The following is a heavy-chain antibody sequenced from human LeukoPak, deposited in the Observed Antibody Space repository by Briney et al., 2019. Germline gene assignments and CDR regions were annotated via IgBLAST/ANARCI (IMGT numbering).Heavy chain of an antibody. D-gene: IGHD3-10*01. CDR1: GGSISSYY. CDR3: AGEIWFGERRFDY. J-gene: IGHJ4*02. Sequence: SETLSLTCAVSGGSISSYYWSWIRQPPGKGLEWIGYIYYSGSTNYNPSLKSRVTISVDTSKNQFSLKLSSVTAADTAVYYCAGEIWFGERRFDYWGQGTLVTVSS. V-gene: IGHV4-59*01. CDR2: IYYSGST.